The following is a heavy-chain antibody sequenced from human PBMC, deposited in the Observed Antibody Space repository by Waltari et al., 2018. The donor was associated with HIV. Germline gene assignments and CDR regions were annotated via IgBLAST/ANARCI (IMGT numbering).Heavy chain of an antibody. Sequence: EVQLVESGGGLVKPGGSLRLSCAASGVTFSSYSMNWVRQAPWKGLEWVSSISSSSSYIYYADAVKGRFTISRDNAKNSLYLQMNSLRAEDTAVYYCARDRALSTTAGFDYWGQGTLVTVSS. J-gene: IGHJ4*02. CDR2: ISSSSSYI. D-gene: IGHD4-17*01. CDR1: GVTFSSYS. CDR3: ARDRALSTTAGFDY. V-gene: IGHV3-21*01.